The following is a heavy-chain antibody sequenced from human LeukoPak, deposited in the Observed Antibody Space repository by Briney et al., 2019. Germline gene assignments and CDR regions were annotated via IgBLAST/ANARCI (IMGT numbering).Heavy chain of an antibody. Sequence: GASLRLSCAASGFTFSSYAMSWVRQAPGKGLEWVSAISGSGGSTYYADSVKGRFTISRDNSKNTLYVQMNSLRAEDTAVYYCAKDPLRFMDPYYYYGMDVWGQGTTVTVSS. CDR2: ISGSGGST. CDR3: AKDPLRFMDPYYYYGMDV. CDR1: GFTFSSYA. D-gene: IGHD3-3*01. V-gene: IGHV3-23*01. J-gene: IGHJ6*02.